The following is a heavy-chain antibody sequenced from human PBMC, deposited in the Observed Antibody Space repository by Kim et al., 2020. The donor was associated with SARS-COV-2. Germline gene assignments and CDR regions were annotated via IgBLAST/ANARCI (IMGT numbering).Heavy chain of an antibody. J-gene: IGHJ4*02. CDR3: ATEVRYSYGYFDY. V-gene: IGHV1-24*01. D-gene: IGHD5-18*01. Sequence: AQKFQGRVTMTEDTSTDTAYMELSSLRSEDTAVYYCATEVRYSYGYFDYWGQGTLVTVSS.